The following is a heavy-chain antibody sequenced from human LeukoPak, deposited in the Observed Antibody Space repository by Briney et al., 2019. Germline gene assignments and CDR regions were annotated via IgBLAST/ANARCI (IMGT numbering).Heavy chain of an antibody. CDR2: IYYSGST. CDR3: ARSATYRARYFGY. D-gene: IGHD1-14*01. V-gene: IGHV4-59*01. CDR1: GGSISSYY. Sequence: SETLSLTCTVSGGSISSYYWSWIRQPPGKGLEWIGYIYYSGSTNYNPSLKSRVTISVDTSKNQFSLKLSSVTAADTAVYYCARSATYRARYFGYWGQGTLVTVSS. J-gene: IGHJ4*02.